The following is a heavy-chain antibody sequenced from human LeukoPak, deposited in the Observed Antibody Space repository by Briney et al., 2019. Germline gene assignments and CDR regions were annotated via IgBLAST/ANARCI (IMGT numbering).Heavy chain of an antibody. Sequence: SETLTLTCEVSGYSISSDKYWGWIRQPPGKGLEWIGSIYHTGSTYYNPSLKSRVSISVDTSKNQFSLKFTSVTAADTAVYYCARSHSGWQGHINWFDPSGEGTLVTVSS. V-gene: IGHV4-38-2*01. CDR1: GYSISSDKY. CDR3: ARSHSGWQGHINWFDP. CDR2: IYHTGST. J-gene: IGHJ5*02. D-gene: IGHD6-19*01.